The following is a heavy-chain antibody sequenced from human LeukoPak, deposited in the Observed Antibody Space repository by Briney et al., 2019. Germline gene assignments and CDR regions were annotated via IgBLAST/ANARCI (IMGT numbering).Heavy chain of an antibody. D-gene: IGHD3-9*01. Sequence: ASVRVSCKASGSTFTGAYMHWVRQAPGQGLEWMGWINPNSGETKFAQKFQGRVTLTRDTSISTLYMVLGGLTSDDTAVYYCARVLFNSGYIYWGQGSLVTVSS. CDR2: INPNSGET. CDR1: GSTFTGAY. J-gene: IGHJ1*01. V-gene: IGHV1-2*02. CDR3: ARVLFNSGYIY.